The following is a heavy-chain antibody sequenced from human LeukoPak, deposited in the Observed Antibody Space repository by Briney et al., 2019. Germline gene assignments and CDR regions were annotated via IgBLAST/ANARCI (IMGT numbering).Heavy chain of an antibody. CDR1: GFTFSSYG. J-gene: IGHJ6*03. Sequence: GGSLRLSCAASGFTFSSYGMSWVRQAPGKGLEWVSAISGSGGSTYYADSVKGRFTISRDNSKNTLYLQMNSLRAEDTAVYYCAKGYGSGSYGHYYYYMDVWGKGTTVTISS. CDR3: AKGYGSGSYGHYYYYMDV. CDR2: ISGSGGST. V-gene: IGHV3-23*01. D-gene: IGHD3-10*01.